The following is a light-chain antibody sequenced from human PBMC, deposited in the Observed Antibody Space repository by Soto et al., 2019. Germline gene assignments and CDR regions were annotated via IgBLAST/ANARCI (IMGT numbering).Light chain of an antibody. V-gene: IGLV2-14*01. CDR1: SSDVGGYKY. Sequence: QSVLTQPASVSGSPGQSITISCTGTSSDVGGYKYVSWYQQHPGKAPKLVIYEVSNRPSGVSNRFSGSRSGNTASLTISGLQAEDEADYYCSSYTNSDTLVFGGGTKLTVL. J-gene: IGLJ2*01. CDR2: EVS. CDR3: SSYTNSDTLV.